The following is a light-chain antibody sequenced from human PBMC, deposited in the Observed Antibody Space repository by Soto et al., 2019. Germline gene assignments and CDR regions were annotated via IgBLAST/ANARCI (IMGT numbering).Light chain of an antibody. CDR3: QSYDSSLSGYV. CDR1: SSNIGAGYD. J-gene: IGLJ1*01. V-gene: IGLV1-40*01. Sequence: QSVLTQPPSVSGAPGQRVNISCTGSSSNIGAGYDVHWYQQLPGTAPKLLISGNSNRPSGVPDRFSGSKSGTSASLAITGLQAEDEADYYCQSYDSSLSGYVFGTGTKLTVL. CDR2: GNS.